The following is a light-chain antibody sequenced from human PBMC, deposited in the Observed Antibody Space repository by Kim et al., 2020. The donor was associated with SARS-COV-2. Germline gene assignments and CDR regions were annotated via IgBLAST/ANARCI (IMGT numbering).Light chain of an antibody. V-gene: IGKV1-12*01. Sequence: DIQMTQSPSSVSASVGDRVTITCRASQDISSWLAWYQQKPGKAPKLLIYAASSLQSGVPSRFSGSGSGTDFTLTISSLQPEDFATYYCQQANSFPLTFGQGTKVDIK. CDR3: QQANSFPLT. CDR2: AAS. CDR1: QDISSW. J-gene: IGKJ1*01.